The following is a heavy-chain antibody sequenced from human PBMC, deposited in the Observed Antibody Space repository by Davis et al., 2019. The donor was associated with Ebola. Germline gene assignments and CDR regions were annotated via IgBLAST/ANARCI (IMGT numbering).Heavy chain of an antibody. Sequence: GESLKISCAASGFTFSSYAMSWVRQAPGKGLEWVSAISGSGGSTYYADSVKGRFTISRDNSKNTLYLQMKSLRAEDTAVYYCAKTGQRRYSPGKQWLPGGYFDYWGQGTLVTVSS. V-gene: IGHV3-23*01. J-gene: IGHJ4*02. CDR1: GFTFSSYA. D-gene: IGHD6-19*01. CDR2: ISGSGGST. CDR3: AKTGQRRYSPGKQWLPGGYFDY.